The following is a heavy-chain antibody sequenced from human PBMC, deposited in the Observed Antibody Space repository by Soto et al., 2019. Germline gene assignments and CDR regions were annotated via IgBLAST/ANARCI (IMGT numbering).Heavy chain of an antibody. J-gene: IGHJ4*02. CDR3: AGFGSSRGYAY. Sequence: QVQLVQSGAEVKKPGSSVKVSCKASGVTSSSYVISWVRQAPGEGLEWMGDIIPLLGTVNYAQKFRGRVTITADRSTTTASMDLSSLKSEDTAVYYCAGFGSSRGYAYWGQGTLVTVSS. V-gene: IGHV1-69*06. CDR2: IIPLLGTV. CDR1: GVTSSSYV. D-gene: IGHD5-18*01.